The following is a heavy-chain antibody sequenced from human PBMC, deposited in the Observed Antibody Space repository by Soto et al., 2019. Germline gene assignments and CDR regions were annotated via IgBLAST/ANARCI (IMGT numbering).Heavy chain of an antibody. D-gene: IGHD3-22*01. V-gene: IGHV4-38-2*01. Sequence: SETLSLTCAVSGYSISSGYYWGWLRQPPGQGLEWSGSIYHGGSTYYNPSLNSLVTLSIDMTNNHVSLILNSVTAADTAVYYCARVGPWVPHYYDSSPYTFENWFDPWGQGTLVTVSS. CDR3: ARVGPWVPHYYDSSPYTFENWFDP. CDR1: GYSISSGYY. J-gene: IGHJ5*02. CDR2: IYHGGST.